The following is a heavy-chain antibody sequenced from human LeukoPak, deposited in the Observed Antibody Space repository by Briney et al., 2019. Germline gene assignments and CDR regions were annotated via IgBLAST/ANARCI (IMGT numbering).Heavy chain of an antibody. CDR1: GFTFSDYW. D-gene: IGHD3-16*01. J-gene: IGHJ4*02. V-gene: IGHV3-7*03. CDR3: VKDGGWTFDY. Sequence: GGSLRLSCAASGFTFSDYWMTWVRQAPGKGLEWVASIKRDRKNRIEMSYVDSVKGRFTISKDNGENPLYLQMNSLRDEGTAVYYCVKDGGWTFDYWGQGTLVTVSS. CDR2: IKRDRKNRIEM.